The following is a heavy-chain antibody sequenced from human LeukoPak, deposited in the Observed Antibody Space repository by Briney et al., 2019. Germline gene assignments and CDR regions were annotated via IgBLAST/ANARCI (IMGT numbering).Heavy chain of an antibody. CDR3: ASLRYFDPQGYMDV. Sequence: GASAKVSCKASGYTFTSYDINWVRQATGQGLEWMGWMNPNSGNTGYAQKFQGRVTMTRNTSISTAYMELSSLRSEDTAVYYCASLRYFDPQGYMDVWGKGTTVTVSS. V-gene: IGHV1-8*01. CDR1: GYTFTSYD. D-gene: IGHD3-9*01. CDR2: MNPNSGNT. J-gene: IGHJ6*03.